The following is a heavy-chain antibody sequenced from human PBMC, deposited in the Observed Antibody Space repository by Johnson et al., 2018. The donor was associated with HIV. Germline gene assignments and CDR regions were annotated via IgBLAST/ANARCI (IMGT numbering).Heavy chain of an antibody. D-gene: IGHD1-26*01. CDR3: AREWELLGSAFDI. CDR1: GFTFSSYA. V-gene: IGHV3-30-3*01. J-gene: IGHJ3*02. Sequence: QMQLVESGGGVVQPGRSLRLSCAASGFTFSSYAMHWVRQAPGKGLEWVAVISYDGSNKYYADSVKGRFTISRDNSKNTLYLQMNSLRAEDTAVYYCAREWELLGSAFDIWCQGTMVTVSS. CDR2: ISYDGSNK.